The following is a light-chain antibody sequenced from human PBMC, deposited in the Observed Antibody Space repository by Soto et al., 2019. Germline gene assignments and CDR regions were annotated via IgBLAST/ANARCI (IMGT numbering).Light chain of an antibody. CDR1: DSDVGSHNL. CDR3: SSNAVSNTYL. Sequence: QSVLTQPASVSASPGQSITISCTGTDSDVGSHNLVSWYQLHPGKAPKLMIYEVTKRPSGVTNRFSGSKSGNTASLTIAGLQAEDEADYYCSSNAVSNTYLFGNGTKAPVL. CDR2: EVT. V-gene: IGLV2-23*02. J-gene: IGLJ1*01.